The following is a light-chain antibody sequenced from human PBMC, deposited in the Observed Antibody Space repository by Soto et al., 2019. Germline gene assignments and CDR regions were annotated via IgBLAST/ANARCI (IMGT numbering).Light chain of an antibody. CDR1: QSISNY. V-gene: IGKV1-39*01. CDR3: QQSYSMPRT. CDR2: AAS. Sequence: DIQMTQSPSSLSASVGDRVTITCRASQSISNYLNWYQQKPGKAPNLLIYAASSLQSGVPSRFSGSGSGTDFTLTISSLQPEDFATYYCQQSYSMPRTFGRGTKVDIK. J-gene: IGKJ1*01.